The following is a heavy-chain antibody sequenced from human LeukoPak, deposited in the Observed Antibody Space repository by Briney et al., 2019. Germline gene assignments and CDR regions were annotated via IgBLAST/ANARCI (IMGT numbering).Heavy chain of an antibody. Sequence: SETLSLTCAVYGGSFSGYYWSWIRQPAGKGLEWIGRIYTSGSTNYNPSLKSRVTMSVDTSKNQFSLKLSSVTAADTAVYYCAREMGALDAFDIWGQGTMVTVSS. CDR3: AREMGALDAFDI. CDR1: GGSFSGYY. J-gene: IGHJ3*02. D-gene: IGHD1-26*01. CDR2: IYTSGST. V-gene: IGHV4-4*07.